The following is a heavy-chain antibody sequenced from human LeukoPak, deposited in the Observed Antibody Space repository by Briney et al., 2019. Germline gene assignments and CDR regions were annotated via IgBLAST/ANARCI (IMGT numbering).Heavy chain of an antibody. CDR2: IKQDGSEK. J-gene: IGHJ4*02. D-gene: IGHD3-10*01. V-gene: IGHV3-7*01. CDR1: GFTFSSYW. CDR3: ARDDLVRGVVDSFLDY. Sequence: PGGSLRLSCAASGFTFSSYWMSWVRQAPGKGLEWVANIKQDGSEKYYVDSVKGRFTISGDNAKNSLYLQMNSLRAEDTAVYYCARDDLVRGVVDSFLDYWGQGTLVTVSS.